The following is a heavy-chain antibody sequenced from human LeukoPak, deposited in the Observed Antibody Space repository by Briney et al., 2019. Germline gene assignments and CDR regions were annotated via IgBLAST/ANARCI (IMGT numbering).Heavy chain of an antibody. CDR1: GYTFTGYY. J-gene: IGHJ4*02. Sequence: GASVKVSCKASGYTFTGYYMHWVRQAPGQGLEWMGWINPNSGGTNYAQKFQGRVTMTRDTSISTAYMELSRLRSDDTAVYYCARLKYSGSYVDLDYRGQGTLVTVSS. D-gene: IGHD1-26*01. CDR2: INPNSGGT. V-gene: IGHV1-2*02. CDR3: ARLKYSGSYVDLDY.